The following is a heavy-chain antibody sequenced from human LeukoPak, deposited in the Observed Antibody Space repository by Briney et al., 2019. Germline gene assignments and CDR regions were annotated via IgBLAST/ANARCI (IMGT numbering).Heavy chain of an antibody. V-gene: IGHV3-23*01. CDR3: AKSVYHSGNY. CDR1: GFTISTHG. CDR2: ISGGTT. Sequence: GGSLRLSCAASGFTISTHGMSWVRQAPGKGLEWVSSISGGTTYYADSVKGRFTISRGNSKNTVSLQMNSLRAEDTAVYYCAKSVYHSGNYWGQGTLVTVSS. J-gene: IGHJ4*02. D-gene: IGHD3-10*01.